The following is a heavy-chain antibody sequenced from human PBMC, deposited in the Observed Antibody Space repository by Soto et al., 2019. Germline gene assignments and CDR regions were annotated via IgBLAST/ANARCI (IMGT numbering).Heavy chain of an antibody. CDR1: GFTFTNAW. CDR3: TTDSYSTIIIVRFDD. J-gene: IGHJ4*01. V-gene: IGHV3-15*07. Sequence: GGSLRLSCAASGFTFTNAWINWVRQAPGKGLEWVGRIKSKTDGGTTDYAEPVKGRFAISRDDSNNMVYLQMNSLKIEDTAVYYCTTDSYSTIIIVRFDDWGHGTLVTVPS. CDR2: IKSKTDGGTT. D-gene: IGHD3-22*01.